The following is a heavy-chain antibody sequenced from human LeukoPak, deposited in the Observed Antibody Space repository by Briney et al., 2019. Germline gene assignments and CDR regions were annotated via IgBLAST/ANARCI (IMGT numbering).Heavy chain of an antibody. Sequence: GGSLRLSCAASGSGFAFSSYGMHWVRQAPGKGLEWVAIISYDGTNKYYADSVKGRFTISRDNSKNTLYLQMHSLRAEDTAVYYCARDRYSSGYYYYYGMDVWGQGTTVTVSS. CDR1: GSGFAFSSYG. CDR2: ISYDGTNK. CDR3: ARDRYSSGYYYYYGMDV. V-gene: IGHV3-30*03. D-gene: IGHD6-19*01. J-gene: IGHJ6*02.